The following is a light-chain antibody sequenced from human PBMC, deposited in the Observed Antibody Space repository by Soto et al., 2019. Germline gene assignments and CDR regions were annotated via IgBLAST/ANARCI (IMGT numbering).Light chain of an antibody. J-gene: IGLJ7*01. CDR1: TGTVTSGHY. Sequence: QAVVTQEPSLTVSPGGIVTLTCGSSTGTVTSGHYPYWFQLKPGQAPRTLLYDINNKHSWTPARFSGSLLGGKAALTLSGAQPEDEADYYCLLSFSGPSIFGGGTQLTVL. V-gene: IGLV7-46*01. CDR3: LLSFSGPSI. CDR2: DIN.